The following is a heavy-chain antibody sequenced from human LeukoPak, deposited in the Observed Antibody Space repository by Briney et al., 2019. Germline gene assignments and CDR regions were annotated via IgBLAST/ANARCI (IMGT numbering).Heavy chain of an antibody. Sequence: ASVTVSFKASGGTFSIYTISWVRQAPGQGLEWMGRIIPILGIANYAQKFQGRVTITADKSTSTAYMELSSLRSEDTAVYYCAREGSRRDGNFDYWGQGTLVTVSS. D-gene: IGHD5-24*01. V-gene: IGHV1-69*04. CDR1: GGTFSIYT. CDR3: AREGSRRDGNFDY. CDR2: IIPILGIA. J-gene: IGHJ4*02.